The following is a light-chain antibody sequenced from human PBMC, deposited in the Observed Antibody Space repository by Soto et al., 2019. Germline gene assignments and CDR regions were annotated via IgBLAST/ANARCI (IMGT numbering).Light chain of an antibody. CDR2: EVN. CDR1: SSDVGGYNY. Sequence: QSVLTQPPSASGSPGQSVAISCTGTSSDVGGYNYVSWYQQHPGKAPKLMIYEVNKRPSGFPDRFSGSKSGNTASLTVSGLQAEDEADSYCSSYAGSSNVFGTGTKLTVL. CDR3: SSYAGSSNV. J-gene: IGLJ1*01. V-gene: IGLV2-8*01.